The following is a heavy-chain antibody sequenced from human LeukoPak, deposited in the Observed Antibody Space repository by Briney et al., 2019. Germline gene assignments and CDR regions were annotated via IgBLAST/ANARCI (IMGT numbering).Heavy chain of an antibody. CDR3: AKVRVRGVIVPVDAFDI. Sequence: GSLRLSCAASGFTFSSYAMSWVRQAPGKGLEWVSAISGSGGSTYYADSVKGRFTISRDNSKNTLYLQMNSLRAEDTAVYYCAKVRVRGVIVPVDAFDIWGQGTMVTVSS. V-gene: IGHV3-23*01. CDR2: ISGSGGST. CDR1: GFTFSSYA. D-gene: IGHD3-10*01. J-gene: IGHJ3*02.